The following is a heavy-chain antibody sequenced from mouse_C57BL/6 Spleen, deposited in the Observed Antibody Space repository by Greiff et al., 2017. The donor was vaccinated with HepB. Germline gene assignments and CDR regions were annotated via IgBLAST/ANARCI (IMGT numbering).Heavy chain of an antibody. V-gene: IGHV1-55*01. D-gene: IGHD2-4*01. CDR1: GYTFTSYW. Sequence: VQLQQSGAELVKPGASVKMSCKASGYTFTSYWITWVKQRPGQGLEWIGDIYPGSGSTNYNEKFKSKATLTVDTSSSTAYMQLSSLTSEDSAVYYCARGAMITTLFAYWGQGTLVTVSA. CDR3: ARGAMITTLFAY. CDR2: IYPGSGST. J-gene: IGHJ3*01.